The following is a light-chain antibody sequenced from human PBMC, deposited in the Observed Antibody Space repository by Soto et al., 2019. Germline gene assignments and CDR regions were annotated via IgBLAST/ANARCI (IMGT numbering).Light chain of an antibody. CDR3: QQSYSTPRT. V-gene: IGKV3-15*01. CDR2: GAS. CDR1: QSVSTK. Sequence: EIVMTQSPATLSVSPGERATLSCRASQSVSTKLAWYKQKPGQAPRLLIYGASTRATGIPARFSGSGSGTEFTLTISSLQSEDFATYYCQQSYSTPRTFGQGTRLEI. J-gene: IGKJ5*01.